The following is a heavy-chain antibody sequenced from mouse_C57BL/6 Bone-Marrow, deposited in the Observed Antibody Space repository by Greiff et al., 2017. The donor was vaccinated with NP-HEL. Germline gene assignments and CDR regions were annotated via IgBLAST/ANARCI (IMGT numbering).Heavy chain of an antibody. CDR1: GFNIKDDY. CDR3: TTLGSSYAMDY. CDR2: IDPENGDT. Sequence: VQLKESGAELVRPGASVKLSCTASGFNIKDDYMHWVKQRPEQGLEWIGWIDPENGDTEYASKFQGKATITADTSSNTAYLQLSSLTSEDTDVYYCTTLGSSYAMDYWGQGTSVTVSS. J-gene: IGHJ4*01. V-gene: IGHV14-4*01. D-gene: IGHD1-3*01.